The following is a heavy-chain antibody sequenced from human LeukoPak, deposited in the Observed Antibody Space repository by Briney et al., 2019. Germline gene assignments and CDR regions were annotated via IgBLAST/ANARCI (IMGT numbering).Heavy chain of an antibody. CDR1: GFTFSSYS. V-gene: IGHV3-48*01. Sequence: GGSLRLSCAASGFTFSSYSMNWVRQAPGKGLEWVSYISSSSSTIYYADSVKGRFTISRDNAKNSLYLQMNSLRAENTAVYYCASRKDIVLMVYAIDDDAFDIWGQGTMVTVSS. CDR3: ASRKDIVLMVYAIDDDAFDI. J-gene: IGHJ3*02. CDR2: ISSSSSTI. D-gene: IGHD2-8*01.